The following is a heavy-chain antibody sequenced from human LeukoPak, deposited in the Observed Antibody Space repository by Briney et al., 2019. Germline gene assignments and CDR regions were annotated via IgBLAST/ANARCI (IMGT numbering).Heavy chain of an antibody. D-gene: IGHD6-19*01. V-gene: IGHV4-39*01. CDR3: ARQEEVAGPDAHIDY. CDR1: GGSISSSSYY. J-gene: IGHJ4*02. CDR2: IYYSGST. Sequence: PSETLSLTCTVAGGSISSSSYYWGWIRQPPGKGLECIGSIYYSGSTYYNPSLKSRVTISVDTSKNQFSLKLSSVTAADTAVYYCARQEEVAGPDAHIDYWGQGTLVTVSS.